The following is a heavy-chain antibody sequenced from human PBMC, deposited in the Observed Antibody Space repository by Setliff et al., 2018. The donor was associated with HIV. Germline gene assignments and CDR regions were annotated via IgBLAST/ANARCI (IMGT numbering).Heavy chain of an antibody. Sequence: GASVKVSCKTSGYTFKSYEINWVRQAPGQRPEWMARINAGNGNREYSPKFQGRVTITADTSASTMYMELSSLRSEDTAVYYCARSDGESGYSTGWYYFDYWGQGTLVTVSS. D-gene: IGHD6-19*01. J-gene: IGHJ4*02. V-gene: IGHV1-3*01. CDR3: ARSDGESGYSTGWYYFDY. CDR1: GYTFKSYE. CDR2: INAGNGNR.